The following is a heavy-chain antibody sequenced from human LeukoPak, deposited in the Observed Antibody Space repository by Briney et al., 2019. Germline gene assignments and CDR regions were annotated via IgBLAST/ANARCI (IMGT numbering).Heavy chain of an antibody. CDR2: IRSKTNSYAT. J-gene: IGHJ6*03. CDR1: GFTFSGSA. D-gene: IGHD6-13*01. V-gene: IGHV3-73*01. Sequence: PGGSLRLSCAASGFTFSGSAMHWVRQASGKGLEWVGRIRSKTNSYATSYAASVKGRFALSRDDSKNTAYLQMNSLRAEDTAVYYCARVNRGSSWTYYYYYYMDVWGKGTTVTISS. CDR3: ARVNRGSSWTYYYYYYMDV.